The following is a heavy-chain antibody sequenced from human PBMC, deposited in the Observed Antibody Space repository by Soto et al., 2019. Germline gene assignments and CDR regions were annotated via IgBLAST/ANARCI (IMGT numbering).Heavy chain of an antibody. CDR2: ISGSGGST. CDR1: GFTFSSYA. V-gene: IGHV3-23*01. CDR3: ARRGSGSYYDY. D-gene: IGHD1-26*01. J-gene: IGHJ4*02. Sequence: EVQLLESGGGLVQPGGSLRLSCAAYGFTFSSYAMRWVRQAPGKGLEWVSAISGSGGSTYYADSVKGRFTISRDNSKNPLYLKMNSLRSEDTAVYYCARRGSGSYYDYWGQGTLVTVSS.